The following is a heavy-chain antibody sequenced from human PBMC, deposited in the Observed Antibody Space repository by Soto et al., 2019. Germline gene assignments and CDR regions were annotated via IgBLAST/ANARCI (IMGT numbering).Heavy chain of an antibody. Sequence: QVQLVQSGAEVKKPGASVKVSCKASGYTFTSYGISWVRQAPGQGPEWMGWISTNNGNTNYAQKIRGRVTMTTDTSTSTAYMELRSLRSDDTAVYYCAIHTSSWPFDYWGQGTLVTVSS. J-gene: IGHJ4*02. D-gene: IGHD6-13*01. CDR3: AIHTSSWPFDY. V-gene: IGHV1-18*01. CDR1: GYTFTSYG. CDR2: ISTNNGNT.